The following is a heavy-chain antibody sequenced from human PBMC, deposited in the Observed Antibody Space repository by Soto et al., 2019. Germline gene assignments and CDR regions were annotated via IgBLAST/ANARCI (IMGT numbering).Heavy chain of an antibody. CDR3: ARHPPGRRILTGYDFDY. Sequence: SETLSLTCTVSGGSISSYYWSWIRQPPGKGLGWIGYIYYSGSTNYNPSLKSRVTISVDTSKNQFSLKLSSVTAADTAVYYCARHPPGRRILTGYDFDYWGQGTLVTVSS. CDR2: IYYSGST. CDR1: GGSISSYY. V-gene: IGHV4-59*08. J-gene: IGHJ4*02. D-gene: IGHD3-9*01.